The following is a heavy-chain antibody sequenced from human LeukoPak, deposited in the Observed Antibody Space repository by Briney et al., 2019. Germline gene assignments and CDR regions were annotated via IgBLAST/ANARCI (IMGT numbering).Heavy chain of an antibody. D-gene: IGHD2-2*01. CDR2: IYYSGST. CDR1: GGSISSYY. J-gene: IGHJ4*02. CDR3: ARVRSLPSEYCSSTSCAGDYFDY. Sequence: SETLSLTCTVCGGSISSYYWSWIRQPPGKGLEWIGYIYYSGSTNYNPSLKSRVTISVDTSKNQFSLKLSSVTAADTAVYCCARVRSLPSEYCSSTSCAGDYFDYWGQGTLVTVSS. V-gene: IGHV4-59*01.